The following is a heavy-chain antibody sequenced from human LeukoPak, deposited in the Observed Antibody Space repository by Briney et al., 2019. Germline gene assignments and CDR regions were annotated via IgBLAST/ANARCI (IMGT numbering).Heavy chain of an antibody. D-gene: IGHD6-6*01. Sequence: SETLSLTCTVSGGSISSSSYYWGWIRQPPGKGLEWIGSIYYSGSTYYNPSLKSRVTISVDTSKNQFSLKLSSVTAADTAVYYCAREAAGSSLASNHDAFDNWGQGTMVTVSS. J-gene: IGHJ3*02. CDR2: IYYSGST. CDR1: GGSISSSSYY. V-gene: IGHV4-39*07. CDR3: AREAAGSSLASNHDAFDN.